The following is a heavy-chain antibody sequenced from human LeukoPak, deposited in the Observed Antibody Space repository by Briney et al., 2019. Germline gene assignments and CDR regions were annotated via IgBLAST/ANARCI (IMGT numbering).Heavy chain of an antibody. Sequence: ASVKVSCKASGYTFTSYGISWVRQAPGQGLKWMGWISAYNGNTNYAQKLQGRVTMTTDTSTSTTYMELRSLRSDDTAVYYCARGRRYCSGGSCPNWFDPWGQGTLVTVSS. V-gene: IGHV1-18*01. CDR3: ARGRRYCSGGSCPNWFDP. D-gene: IGHD2-15*01. CDR2: ISAYNGNT. J-gene: IGHJ5*02. CDR1: GYTFTSYG.